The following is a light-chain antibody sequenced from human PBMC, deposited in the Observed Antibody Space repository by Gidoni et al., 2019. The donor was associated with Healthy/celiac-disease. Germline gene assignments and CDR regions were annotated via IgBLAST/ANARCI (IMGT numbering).Light chain of an antibody. Sequence: DTQMTQPPSSLSATVAARVTIPCRASQSISSYLNWYQQKPGKAPKLLSYAASSLQRGVPSRFSGSGSGTDFTLTISSLQPEDFATYYCQQSYSTPITFGHXTRLEIK. J-gene: IGKJ5*01. CDR2: AAS. V-gene: IGKV1-39*01. CDR3: QQSYSTPIT. CDR1: QSISSY.